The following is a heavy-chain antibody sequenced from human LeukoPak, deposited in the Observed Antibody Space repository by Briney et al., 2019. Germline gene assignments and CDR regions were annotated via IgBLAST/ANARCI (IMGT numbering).Heavy chain of an antibody. CDR1: GFSISNYS. V-gene: IGHV3-21*01. CDR3: ARGRGALDY. CDR2: ISQRGTYI. J-gene: IGHJ4*02. D-gene: IGHD3-10*01. Sequence: PGGSVRLSCVASGFSISNYSMDWVRQAPGKGLEWVSSISQRGTYIYYADSVKGRFTTARDNADNSVYLQMNSLRAEDTAVYFCARGRGALDYWGQGTLVTVSS.